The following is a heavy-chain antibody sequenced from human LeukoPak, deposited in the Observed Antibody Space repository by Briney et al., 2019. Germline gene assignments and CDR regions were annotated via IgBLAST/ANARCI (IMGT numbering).Heavy chain of an antibody. CDR3: AKGYSYGISYYFDY. J-gene: IGHJ4*02. V-gene: IGHV3-9*03. Sequence: GRSLRLSCAASGFTFDDYAMHWVRQAPGKGLEWVSGISWNSGSIGYADSVKGRFTISRDSAKNSLYLQMNSLRAEDMALHYCAKGYSYGISYYFDYWGQGTLVTVSS. D-gene: IGHD5-18*01. CDR1: GFTFDDYA. CDR2: ISWNSGSI.